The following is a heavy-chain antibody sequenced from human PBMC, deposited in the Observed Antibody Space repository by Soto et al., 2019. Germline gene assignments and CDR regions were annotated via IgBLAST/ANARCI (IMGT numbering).Heavy chain of an antibody. CDR1: GDSVSSNSAA. Sequence: SQTLSLTCVISGDSVSSNSAAWNWIRQSPSRGLEWLGRTYYRSKWYNDYAVSVKSRITINPDTSKNQFSLQLNSVTPEDTAVYYCARGSIVAGPSKENYYYGMDVWGQGTTVTVSS. V-gene: IGHV6-1*01. D-gene: IGHD2-21*01. CDR3: ARGSIVAGPSKENYYYGMDV. CDR2: TYYRSKWYN. J-gene: IGHJ6*02.